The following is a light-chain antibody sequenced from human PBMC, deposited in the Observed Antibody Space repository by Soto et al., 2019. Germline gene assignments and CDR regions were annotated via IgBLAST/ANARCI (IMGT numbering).Light chain of an antibody. CDR2: GAS. Sequence: DIVLTQSPGTLSLSPGERATLSCRASHSVRSNYLAWYQQKPGQAPRLLIYGASSRATGIPDRFSGSGSGTDFTLTISRLEPEDFAAYYYQQYGGSPPYTFGQGTKLEIK. CDR3: QQYGGSPPYT. CDR1: HSVRSNY. V-gene: IGKV3-20*01. J-gene: IGKJ2*01.